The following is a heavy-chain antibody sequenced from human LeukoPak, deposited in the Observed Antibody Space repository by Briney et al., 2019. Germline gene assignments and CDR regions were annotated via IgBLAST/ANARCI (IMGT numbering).Heavy chain of an antibody. CDR1: GYTFTNYD. CDR2: MNPNSGNT. V-gene: IGHV1-8*01. Sequence: ASVKVSCKASGYTFTNYDINWVRQATGQGLEWMGWMNPNSGNTGYAQKFQGRVTMTRNTSISTAYMELSSLRSEDTAVYYCAKGGKYSGSFWSDYWGQGTLVTVSS. CDR3: AKGGKYSGSFWSDY. J-gene: IGHJ4*02. D-gene: IGHD1-26*01.